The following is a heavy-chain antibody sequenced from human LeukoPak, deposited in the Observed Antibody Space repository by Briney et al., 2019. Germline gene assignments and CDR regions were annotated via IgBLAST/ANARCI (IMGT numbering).Heavy chain of an antibody. V-gene: IGHV4-4*02. CDR3: ARDTHIGYCSSTSCQGAFDI. CDR2: IYHSGST. D-gene: IGHD2-2*01. J-gene: IGHJ3*02. Sequence: PSETLSLTCAVSGGSISSSNWWSWVRQPPGKGLEWIGEIYHSGSTNYNPSLKSRVTISVDKSKNQFSLKLSSVTAADTAVYYCARDTHIGYCSSTSCQGAFDIWGQGTMVTVSS. CDR1: GGSISSSNW.